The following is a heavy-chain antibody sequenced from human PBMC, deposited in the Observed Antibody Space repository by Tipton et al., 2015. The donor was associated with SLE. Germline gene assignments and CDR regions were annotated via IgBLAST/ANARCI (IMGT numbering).Heavy chain of an antibody. CDR1: GFTFSSYG. CDR3: AKGSITMIVVVAFDI. CDR2: ISYDGSNK. V-gene: IGHV3-30*18. J-gene: IGHJ3*02. D-gene: IGHD3-22*01. Sequence: SLRLSCAASGFTFSSYGMHWVRQAPGKGLEWVAVISYDGSNKYYADSVKGRFTISRDNSKNTPYLQMNSLRAEDTAVYYCAKGSITMIVVVAFDIWGQGTMVTVSS.